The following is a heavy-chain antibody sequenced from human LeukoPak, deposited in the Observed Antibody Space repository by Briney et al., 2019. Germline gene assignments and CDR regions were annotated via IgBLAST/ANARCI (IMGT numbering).Heavy chain of an antibody. Sequence: GGSLRLSCVASGFTVSTCYMTWVRQAPGKGLEWVSVIYSGGSTYYADSVKGRFTISRDNSKNTLYLQMNSLRAEDTAVYYRARDTGSYNGMDVWGQGTTVTVSS. CDR1: GFTVSTCY. D-gene: IGHD6-6*01. CDR2: IYSGGST. V-gene: IGHV3-66*01. CDR3: ARDTGSYNGMDV. J-gene: IGHJ6*02.